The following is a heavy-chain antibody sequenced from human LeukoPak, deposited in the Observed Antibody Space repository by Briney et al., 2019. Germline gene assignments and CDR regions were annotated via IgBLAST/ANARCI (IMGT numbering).Heavy chain of an antibody. J-gene: IGHJ4*02. Sequence: SETLSLTCTVSGGSISSGGYYWSWIRQHPGKGLEWLEDIYYSGSTYYNPSLRSRVTISVGTSKNQFSLKLSSVTAADRAVYYCASRYSSSCYERDYWGQGTLVTVSS. CDR3: ASRYSSSCYERDY. D-gene: IGHD6-13*01. CDR2: IYYSGST. CDR1: GGSISSGGYY. V-gene: IGHV4-31*03.